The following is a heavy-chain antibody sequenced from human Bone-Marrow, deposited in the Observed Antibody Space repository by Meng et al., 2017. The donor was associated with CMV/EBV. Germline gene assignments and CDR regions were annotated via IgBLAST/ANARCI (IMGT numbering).Heavy chain of an antibody. V-gene: IGHV1-69*05. CDR3: ARGGITHNWFDP. D-gene: IGHD1-20*01. J-gene: IGHJ5*02. Sequence: SVKVSCKASGGSSIYYAMSWVRQAPGQGLEWMGGTIPIFGTLNIAQKFQGRVTITTDVSTSAAYMELSSLTSEDTAVYYCARGGITHNWFDPWGQGTLVTVSS. CDR2: TIPIFGTL. CDR1: GGSSIYYA.